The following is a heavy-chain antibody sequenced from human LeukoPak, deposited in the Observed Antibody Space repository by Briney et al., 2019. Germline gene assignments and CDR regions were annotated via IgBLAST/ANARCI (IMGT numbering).Heavy chain of an antibody. D-gene: IGHD3-16*01. CDR1: GYTFTGYY. CDR3: AKTCPRGLLRLVYDY. J-gene: IGHJ4*02. Sequence: GASVKVSCKASGYTFTGYYMHWVRQAPGQGLEWMGWINPNSGGTNYAQKFQGRVTMTRDTSISTAYMELSRLRSDDTAVYYCAKTCPRGLLRLVYDYWGQGTLVTVSS. V-gene: IGHV1-2*02. CDR2: INPNSGGT.